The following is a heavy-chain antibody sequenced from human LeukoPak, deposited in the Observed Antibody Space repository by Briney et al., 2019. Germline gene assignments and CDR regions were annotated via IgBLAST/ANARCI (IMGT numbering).Heavy chain of an antibody. CDR2: IKQDGSEK. CDR3: ARVVVVVAATGYYYYMDV. V-gene: IGHV3-7*01. Sequence: GGSLRHSCAASGFTFSSYWMSWVRQAPGKGLEWMANIKQDGSEKYYVDSVKGRFTISRDNAKNSLYLQMNSLRAEDTAVYYCARVVVVVAATGYYYYMDVWGKGTTVTVSS. J-gene: IGHJ6*03. CDR1: GFTFSSYW. D-gene: IGHD2-15*01.